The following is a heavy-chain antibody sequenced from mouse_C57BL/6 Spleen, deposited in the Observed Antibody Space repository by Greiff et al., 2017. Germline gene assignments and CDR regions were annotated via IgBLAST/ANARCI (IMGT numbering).Heavy chain of an antibody. CDR2: IDPENGDT. CDR1: GFNIKDDY. V-gene: IGHV14-4*01. J-gene: IGHJ2*01. CDR3: TQWAYGNYPFDY. Sequence: VQLQQSGAELVRPGASVKLSCTASGFNIKDDYMHWVKQRPEQGLEWIGWIDPENGDTEYASKFQGKATITADTSSNTAYLQLSSLTSEDTAVYYCTQWAYGNYPFDYWGQGTTLTVSS. D-gene: IGHD2-1*01.